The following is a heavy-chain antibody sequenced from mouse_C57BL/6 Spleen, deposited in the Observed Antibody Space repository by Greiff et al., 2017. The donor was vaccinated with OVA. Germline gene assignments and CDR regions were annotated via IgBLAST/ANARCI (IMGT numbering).Heavy chain of an antibody. Sequence: QVQLQQSGAELVRPGASVTLSCKASGYTFTDYEMHWVKQTPVHGLEWIGAIDPETGGTAYNQMFKGKAILTADKSSSTAYMELRSLTSEDSAVYYCTRPLYYYGSSPYWYFDVWGTGTTVTVSS. CDR3: TRPLYYYGSSPYWYFDV. CDR1: GYTFTDYE. D-gene: IGHD1-1*01. V-gene: IGHV1-15*01. J-gene: IGHJ1*03. CDR2: IDPETGGT.